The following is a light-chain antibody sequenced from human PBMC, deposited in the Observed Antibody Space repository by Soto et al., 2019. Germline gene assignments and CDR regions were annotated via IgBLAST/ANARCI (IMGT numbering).Light chain of an antibody. CDR1: QSVLHTSTNKIC. J-gene: IGKJ4*01. CDR3: QQYHSFPLT. CDR2: WAS. V-gene: IGKV4-1*01. Sequence: DIVMTQSPDSLAVSLGERATINCKSSQSVLHTSTNKICLAWYQQKPGQPPKLLIYWASNREVGVPDRFSASGSATDVTLTISSLQAEDVAVYYCQQYHSFPLTFGGGTKVEIK.